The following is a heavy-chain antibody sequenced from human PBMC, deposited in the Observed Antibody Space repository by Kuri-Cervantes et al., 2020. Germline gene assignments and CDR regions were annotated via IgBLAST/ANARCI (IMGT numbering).Heavy chain of an antibody. CDR1: GYTFTSYD. J-gene: IGHJ5*02. V-gene: IGHV1-8*01. Sequence: SVKVSCKASGYTFTSYDINWVRQATGQGLEWMGWMNPSSGNTGYAQKFQGRVTMTRNTSISTAYMELRSLRSEDTAVYYCARGPRYCSSTSCRGNWFDPWGQGTLVTVSS. CDR2: MNPSSGNT. D-gene: IGHD2-2*01. CDR3: ARGPRYCSSTSCRGNWFDP.